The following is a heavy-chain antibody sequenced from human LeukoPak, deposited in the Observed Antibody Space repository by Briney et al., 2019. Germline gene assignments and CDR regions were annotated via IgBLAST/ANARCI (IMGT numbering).Heavy chain of an antibody. J-gene: IGHJ4*02. CDR1: GFTFSSYW. Sequence: GGSLRLSCAASGFTFSSYWMSWVRQAPGKGLEWVANIKEDGNAKYYVDSVKGRFTISRDNAKNSLYLQMNSLRAEDTAVYYCAKCESSSSHYRLLDYWGQGTPVTVSS. V-gene: IGHV3-7*01. CDR3: AKCESSSSHYRLLDY. D-gene: IGHD6-13*01. CDR2: IKEDGNAK.